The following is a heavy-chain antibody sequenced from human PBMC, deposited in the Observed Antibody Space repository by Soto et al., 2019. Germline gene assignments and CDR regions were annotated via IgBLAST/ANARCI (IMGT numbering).Heavy chain of an antibody. CDR3: VKEASQGSSYYYGFDV. Sequence: PGGSLRLSCAASGFAFDKSGLHWVRQVQGKGLEWVTGISWNSGSKGYAESVRRRFTISRDNAKNSLYLEMNSLRPEDTALYFWVKEASQGSSYYYGFDVWGQGTTVTVSS. CDR1: GFAFDKSG. CDR2: ISWNSGSK. D-gene: IGHD3-10*01. J-gene: IGHJ6*02. V-gene: IGHV3-9*01.